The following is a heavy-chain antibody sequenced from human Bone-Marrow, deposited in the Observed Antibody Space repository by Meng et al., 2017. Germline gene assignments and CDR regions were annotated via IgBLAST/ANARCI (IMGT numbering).Heavy chain of an antibody. CDR3: ARDPDGRYYYDSRGYQG. CDR2: ISSSSSYI. Sequence: GESLKISCAASGFTFSSYSMNWVRQAPGKGLEWVSSISSSSSYIYYADSVKGRFTISRDNAKNSLYLQMNSLRAEDTAVYYCARDPDGRYYYDSRGYQGGGQGTLVTVSS. CDR1: GFTFSSYS. V-gene: IGHV3-21*01. J-gene: IGHJ4*02. D-gene: IGHD3-22*01.